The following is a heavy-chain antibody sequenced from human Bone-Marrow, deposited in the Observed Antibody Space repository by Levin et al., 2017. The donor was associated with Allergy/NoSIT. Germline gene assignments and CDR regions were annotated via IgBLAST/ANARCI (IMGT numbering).Heavy chain of an antibody. D-gene: IGHD3-22*01. CDR2: INPSGVST. CDR1: GYTFTSYY. J-gene: IGHJ4*02. V-gene: IGHV1-46*01. Sequence: ASVKVSCKASGYTFTSYYMHWVRQAPGQGLEWMGIINPSGVSTSYAQKFQGRVTMTRDTSTRTVYMELSSLRSEDTAVYYCARAPEGESSGYFIYYFDYWGQGTLVTVSS. CDR3: ARAPEGESSGYFIYYFDY.